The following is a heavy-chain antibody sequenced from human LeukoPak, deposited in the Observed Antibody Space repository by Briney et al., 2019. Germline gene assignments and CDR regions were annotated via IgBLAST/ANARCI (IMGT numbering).Heavy chain of an antibody. V-gene: IGHV4-4*07. D-gene: IGHD3-9*01. J-gene: IGHJ3*02. Sequence: SETLSLTCTVSGGSISSYYWTWIRQPAGKGLERIGRMYASGSTNYNPSLKSRVTMSVDTSKNQFSLKLRSVTAADTAVYYCARALVPYYDILTGYYKHPIDAFDIWGQGTMVTVSS. CDR2: MYASGST. CDR1: GGSISSYY. CDR3: ARALVPYYDILTGYYKHPIDAFDI.